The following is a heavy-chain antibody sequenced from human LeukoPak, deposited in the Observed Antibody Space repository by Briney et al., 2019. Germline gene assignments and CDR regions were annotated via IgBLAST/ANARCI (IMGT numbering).Heavy chain of an antibody. V-gene: IGHV4-34*01. CDR1: GFSFSNAR. J-gene: IGHJ6*02. D-gene: IGHD3-22*01. CDR3: ARQSYDSSGYYESYYYYGMDV. CDR2: VHPSEGT. Sequence: SGGSLRLSCATSGFSFSNARMNWVRQAPGKGLEWIGEVHPSEGTNYNPSLKSRVTISVDTSKNQFSLKLSSVTAADTAVYYCARQSYDSSGYYESYYYYGMDVWGQGTTVTVSS.